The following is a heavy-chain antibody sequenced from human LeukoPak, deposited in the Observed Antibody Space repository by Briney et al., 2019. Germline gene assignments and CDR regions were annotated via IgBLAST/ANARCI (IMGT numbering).Heavy chain of an antibody. CDR1: GFTFSNHG. CDR2: VSPPGGGT. V-gene: IGHV3-23*01. J-gene: IGHJ4*02. CDR3: ARRFDY. Sequence: GGSLRLSCAASGFTFSNHGMNWVRQAPGKGLEWLSGVSPPGGGTYYADSVKGRFTISRDDSKNTLSLQMNSLRAEDTAVYYCARRFDYWGQGTLVTVSS.